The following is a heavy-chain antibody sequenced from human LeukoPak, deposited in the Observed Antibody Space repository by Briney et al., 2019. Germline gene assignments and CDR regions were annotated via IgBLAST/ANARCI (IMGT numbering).Heavy chain of an antibody. D-gene: IGHD3-22*01. CDR2: RNGGST. V-gene: IGHV3-20*04. CDR3: ARATHYYDSSGYDY. CDR1: GFTLDDYG. J-gene: IGHJ4*02. Sequence: PGGSLRLSCAASGFTLDDYGMSWVRQAPGKGLEWVSGRNGGSTGYADSVKGRFTISRDNAKHSLYLQMNSLRAEDTAFYYCARATHYYDSSGYDYWGQGTLVTVSS.